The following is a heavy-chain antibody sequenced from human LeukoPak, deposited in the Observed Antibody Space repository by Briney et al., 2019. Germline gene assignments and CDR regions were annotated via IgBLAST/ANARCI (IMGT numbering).Heavy chain of an antibody. V-gene: IGHV4-34*01. D-gene: IGHD5-18*01. CDR2: INHSGST. J-gene: IGHJ4*02. CDR1: GGSFSGYY. CDR3: ARPRLSGYSYGYLVY. Sequence: SETLSLTCAVYGGSFSGYYWSWIRQPPGKGLEWIGEINHSGSTNYNPSLKSRVTISVDTSKNQFSLKLSSVTAADTAVYYCARPRLSGYSYGYLVYWGQGTLVTVSS.